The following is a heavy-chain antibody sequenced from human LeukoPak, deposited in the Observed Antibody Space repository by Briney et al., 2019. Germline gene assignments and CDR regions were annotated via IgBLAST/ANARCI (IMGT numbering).Heavy chain of an antibody. CDR3: ARDLLTAAGGGY. Sequence: GASVNVSCKASVYTFTGYYMHWVRQAPGQGLEWMGWINPNSGGTNYAQKFQGRVTMTRDTSISTAYMELSRLRSDDTAVYYCARDLLTAAGGGYWGQGTLVTVSS. CDR1: VYTFTGYY. CDR2: INPNSGGT. D-gene: IGHD6-13*01. J-gene: IGHJ4*02. V-gene: IGHV1-2*02.